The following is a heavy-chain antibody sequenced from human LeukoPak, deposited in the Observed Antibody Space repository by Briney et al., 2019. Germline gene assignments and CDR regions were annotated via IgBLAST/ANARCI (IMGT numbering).Heavy chain of an antibody. D-gene: IGHD3-10*01. J-gene: IGHJ4*02. CDR2: ISGGGDTT. CDR3: AKGRESARGHFDY. CDR1: GFTFSSYA. Sequence: GGSLRLSCAASGFTFSSYAMSWVRQAAGKELECVSTISGGGDTTYYTDSVKGRFTISRDNSKNTLYLQMDTLRAEDTAIYYCAKGRESARGHFDYWGQGTLVPVSS. V-gene: IGHV3-23*01.